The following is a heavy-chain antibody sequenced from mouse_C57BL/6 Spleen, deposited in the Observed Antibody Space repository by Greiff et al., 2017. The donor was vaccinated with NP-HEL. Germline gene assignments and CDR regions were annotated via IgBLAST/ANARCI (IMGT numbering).Heavy chain of an antibody. J-gene: IGHJ2*01. D-gene: IGHD4-1*01. V-gene: IGHV1-50*01. CDR2: IDPSDSYT. CDR3: ARTGTKYYFDY. CDR1: GYTFTSYW. Sequence: QVQLQQPGAELVKPGASVKLSCKASGYTFTSYWMQWVKQRPGQGLEWIGEIDPSDSYTNYNQKFKGKATLTVDTSSSTAYMQLSSLTSEDSAVYYCARTGTKYYFDYWGQGTTLTVSS.